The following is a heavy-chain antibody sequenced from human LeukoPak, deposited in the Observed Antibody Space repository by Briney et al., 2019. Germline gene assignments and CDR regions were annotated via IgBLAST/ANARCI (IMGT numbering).Heavy chain of an antibody. CDR3: AKDRGYCSGGSCYSWFDY. Sequence: GWSLRLSCAAAGFTFSDCGMHLVRQAPGKGLEWVTVIPYDGSDEYYADSVKGRFTISRDNSKNTLSLQMSSLRAEDTAVYYCAKDRGYCSGGSCYSWFDYWGQGTLVTVSS. CDR2: IPYDGSDE. CDR1: GFTFSDCG. J-gene: IGHJ4*02. D-gene: IGHD2-15*01. V-gene: IGHV3-30*18.